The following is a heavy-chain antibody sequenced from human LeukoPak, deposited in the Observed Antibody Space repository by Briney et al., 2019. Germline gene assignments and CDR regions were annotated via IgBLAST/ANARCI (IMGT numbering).Heavy chain of an antibody. CDR1: GYTFTDYY. D-gene: IGHD3-22*01. CDR3: ARLRPYDSSGLDY. J-gene: IGHJ4*02. CDR2: IYPGDSDT. V-gene: IGHV5-51*01. Sequence: ASVKVSCKASGYTFTDYYMHWVRQAPGQGLEWMGIIYPGDSDTRYSPSFQGQVTISADKSISTAYLQWSSLKASDTAMYYCARLRPYDSSGLDYWGQGTLVTVSS.